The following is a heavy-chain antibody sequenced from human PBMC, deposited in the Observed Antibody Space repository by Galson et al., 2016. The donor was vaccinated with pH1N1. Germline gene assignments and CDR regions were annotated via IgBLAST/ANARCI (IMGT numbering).Heavy chain of an antibody. Sequence: PALVKPTQTLTLTCTFSGFSLSTSGVGVGWIRQPPGKALEWLALIYWDDDKRYSPSLKSRLTITKDTSKNQVVLTMTNMDPLDTATYYCAHAEGGGYDSEGIFYYFYGIDVWGQGTTVTVSS. CDR1: GFSLSTSGVG. D-gene: IGHD5-12*01. CDR3: AHAEGGGYDSEGIFYYFYGIDV. J-gene: IGHJ6*02. CDR2: IYWDDDK. V-gene: IGHV2-5*02.